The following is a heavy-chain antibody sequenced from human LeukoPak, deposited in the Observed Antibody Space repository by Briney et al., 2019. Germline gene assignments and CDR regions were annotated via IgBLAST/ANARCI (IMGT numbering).Heavy chain of an antibody. CDR1: GGSISSGGYY. CDR3: ARVPSSSGYYYVIDY. V-gene: IGHV4-31*03. Sequence: PSQTLSLTCTVPGGSISSGGYYWSWIRQHPGKGLEWIGYIYYSGSTYYNPSLKSRVTISVDTSKNQFSLKLSSVTAADTAVYYCARVPSSSGYYYVIDYWGQGTLVTVSS. CDR2: IYYSGST. D-gene: IGHD3-22*01. J-gene: IGHJ4*02.